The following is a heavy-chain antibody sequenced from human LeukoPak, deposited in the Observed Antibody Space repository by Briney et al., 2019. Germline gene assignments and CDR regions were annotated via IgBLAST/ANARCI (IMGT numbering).Heavy chain of an antibody. CDR2: ISSSGSTI. V-gene: IGHV3-11*01. CDR1: GFTFSDYY. CDR3: AREFQDRDFDY. Sequence: GGSLRLSCAAPGFTFSDYYMSWIRQAPGKGLEWVSYISSSGSTIYYADSVKGRITISRDNAKNSLYLQMNSLRAEDTAVYYCAREFQDRDFDYWGQGTLVTVSS. J-gene: IGHJ4*02.